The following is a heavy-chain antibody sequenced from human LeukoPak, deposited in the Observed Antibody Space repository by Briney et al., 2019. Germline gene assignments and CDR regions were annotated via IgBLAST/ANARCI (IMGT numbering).Heavy chain of an antibody. CDR2: INPNSGGT. CDR1: GYTFTGYY. V-gene: IGHV1-2*02. J-gene: IGHJ4*02. Sequence: ASVKVSCKASGYTFTGYYMHWVRQAPGQGLEWMGWINPNSGGTNYAQKFQGRVTMTRDTSISTAYMELSRLRSDDTAVYYCARGLEYYGSGLHFDYWGQGTLVTVSS. D-gene: IGHD3-10*01. CDR3: ARGLEYYGSGLHFDY.